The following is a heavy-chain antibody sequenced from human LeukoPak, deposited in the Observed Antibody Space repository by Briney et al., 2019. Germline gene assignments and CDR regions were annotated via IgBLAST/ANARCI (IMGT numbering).Heavy chain of an antibody. Sequence: SVTVSCKASGGTFSSYAISWVRQAPGQGLEWMGRIIPILGIANYAQKFQGRVTITADKSTSTAYMELSSLRSEDTAVYYCASLMKPDYWGQGTLVTVSS. J-gene: IGHJ4*02. CDR1: GGTFSSYA. D-gene: IGHD2-8*01. CDR2: IIPILGIA. CDR3: ASLMKPDY. V-gene: IGHV1-69*04.